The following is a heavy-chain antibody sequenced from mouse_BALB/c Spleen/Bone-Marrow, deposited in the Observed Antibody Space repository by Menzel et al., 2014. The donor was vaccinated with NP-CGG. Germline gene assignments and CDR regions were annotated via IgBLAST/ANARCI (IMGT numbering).Heavy chain of an antibody. Sequence: SGPELVKPGTSVKMSCKASGYTFTDFVISWVKQKTGQGLEWIGEIYPGNDGSYYNERFKGKATLTADKSSNTAYMQPSSLTSEDSAVYFCAREGTGTGWYFDVWGAGTTVTVSS. CDR3: AREGTGTGWYFDV. CDR2: IYPGNDGS. J-gene: IGHJ1*01. CDR1: GYTFTDFV. D-gene: IGHD4-1*01. V-gene: IGHV1-77*01.